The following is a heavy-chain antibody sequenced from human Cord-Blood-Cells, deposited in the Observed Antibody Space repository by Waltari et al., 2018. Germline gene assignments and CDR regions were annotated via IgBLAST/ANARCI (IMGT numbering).Heavy chain of an antibody. CDR1: GGPFSSYA. CDR2: IIPILGIA. Sequence: QVQLVQSGAEVQKPGSSVKVSCKASGGPFSSYAISRVRPAPGQGLEWMGGIIPILGIANYAQKFQGRVTITADESTSTAYMELSSLRSEDTAVYYCASPKDCGGDCYSRYFQHWGQGTLVTVSS. J-gene: IGHJ1*01. V-gene: IGHV1-69*04. CDR3: ASPKDCGGDCYSRYFQH. D-gene: IGHD2-21*02.